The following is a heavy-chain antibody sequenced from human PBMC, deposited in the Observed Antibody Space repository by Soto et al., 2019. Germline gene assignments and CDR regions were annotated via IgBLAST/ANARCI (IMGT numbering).Heavy chain of an antibody. CDR2: ISAYNGNT. J-gene: IGHJ4*02. CDR1: GGTFSSYA. V-gene: IGHV1-18*01. CDR3: ARGGRNTAEDY. Sequence: ASVKVSCKASGGTFSSYAISWVRQAPGQGLEYMGWISAYNGNTNYAQNLQGRVTMTTDTSTSTAYMELRSLRSDDTAVYYCARGGRNTAEDYWGQGTLVTVSS. D-gene: IGHD5-18*01.